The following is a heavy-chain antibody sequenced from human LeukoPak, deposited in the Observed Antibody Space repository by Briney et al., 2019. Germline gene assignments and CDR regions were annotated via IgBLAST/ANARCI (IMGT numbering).Heavy chain of an antibody. CDR2: MNQDGSAK. J-gene: IGHJ6*02. V-gene: IGHV3-7*01. D-gene: IGHD3-16*01. Sequence: GGSLRLSCAASGFTFSDSWMSWVRRAPGKGLEWVANMNQDGSAKDYVDSVKGRFTISRDNARNSLYLQMSSLRAEDTAVYYCATYTHWVAGDVWGQGTTVTVSS. CDR1: GFTFSDSW. CDR3: ATYTHWVAGDV.